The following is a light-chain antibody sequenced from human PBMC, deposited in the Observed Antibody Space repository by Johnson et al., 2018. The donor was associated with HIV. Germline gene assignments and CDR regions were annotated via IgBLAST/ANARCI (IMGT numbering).Light chain of an antibody. CDR1: SSNIGNNY. V-gene: IGLV1-51*01. CDR2: DNN. CDR3: GTWDSSLSALYG. J-gene: IGLJ1*01. Sequence: QSVLTQPPSVSAAPGQKVTISCSGSSSNIGNNYVSWYQQFPGTAPKLLIYDNNKRPSGIPDRFSGSKSGTSATLGITGLQTGDEADYYCGTWDSSLSALYGFGTGTKVTVL.